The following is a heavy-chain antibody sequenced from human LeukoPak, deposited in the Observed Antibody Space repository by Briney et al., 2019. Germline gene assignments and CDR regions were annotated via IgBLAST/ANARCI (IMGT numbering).Heavy chain of an antibody. CDR2: IYYSGST. Sequence: SETLSLTCTVSGGSISSSSYYWGWIRQPPGKGLEWIGSIYYSGSTYYNPSLKSRVTISVYTSKNQFSLKLSSVTAADTAVYYCARVAYYYYYMDVWGKGTTVTVSS. CDR3: ARVAYYYYYMDV. V-gene: IGHV4-39*07. J-gene: IGHJ6*03. CDR1: GGSISSSSYY.